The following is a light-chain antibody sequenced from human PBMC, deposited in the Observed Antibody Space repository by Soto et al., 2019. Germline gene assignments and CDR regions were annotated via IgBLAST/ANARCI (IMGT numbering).Light chain of an antibody. CDR2: DAS. J-gene: IGKJ1*01. V-gene: IGKV1-6*01. Sequence: IRMTQSPSTLATSVGDRVTTSCRASQGIGNALGWYQQKPGKPPKVLIYDASNLQSGVPPRFSGSGSGTDFTLAISSLQPEDSATYYCLQDINYPWTFGQGTKVDIK. CDR1: QGIGNA. CDR3: LQDINYPWT.